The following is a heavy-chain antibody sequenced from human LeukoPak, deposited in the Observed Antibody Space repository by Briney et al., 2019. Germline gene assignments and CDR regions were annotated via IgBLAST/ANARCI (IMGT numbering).Heavy chain of an antibody. J-gene: IGHJ4*02. Sequence: GGSLRLSCAASGFTFSDYYMSWIRQAPGKGLECVSYISTGSTYTNYADSVKGRFTISRDNAKNSLYLQMNSLRAEDTAVYYCARIGGGGSGSYYPDYWGQGTLVTVSS. CDR3: ARIGGGGSGSYYPDY. CDR2: ISTGSTYT. D-gene: IGHD3-10*01. CDR1: GFTFSDYY. V-gene: IGHV3-11*03.